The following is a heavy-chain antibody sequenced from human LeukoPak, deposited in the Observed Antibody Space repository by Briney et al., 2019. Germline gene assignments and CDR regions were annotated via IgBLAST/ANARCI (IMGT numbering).Heavy chain of an antibody. Sequence: PSETLSLTCTVSGYSISSGYYWGWIRQPPGQGLEWIGSIYDSGSTYYNPSLKSRVTISVDTSKNQFSLKLSSVTAADTAVYYCARDRYYYDSSGYSLFDYWGQGTLVTVSS. J-gene: IGHJ4*02. CDR2: IYDSGST. CDR1: GYSISSGYY. V-gene: IGHV4-38-2*02. D-gene: IGHD3-22*01. CDR3: ARDRYYYDSSGYSLFDY.